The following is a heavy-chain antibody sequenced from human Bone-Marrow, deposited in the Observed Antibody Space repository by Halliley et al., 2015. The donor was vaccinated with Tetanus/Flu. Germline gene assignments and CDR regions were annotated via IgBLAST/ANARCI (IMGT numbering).Heavy chain of an antibody. J-gene: IGHJ4*02. CDR3: ARGGVTGPYYFDY. D-gene: IGHD3-3*01. Sequence: GGIGEINHSGSTTYNPSLKSRVPISVDPSKNQFSLKVGSVPAADTAVYYCARGGVTGPYYFDYWGQGTLVTVSS. CDR2: INHSGST. V-gene: IGHV4-34*01.